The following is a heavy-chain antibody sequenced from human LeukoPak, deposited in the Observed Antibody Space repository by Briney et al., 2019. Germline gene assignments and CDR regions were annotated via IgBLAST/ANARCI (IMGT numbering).Heavy chain of an antibody. D-gene: IGHD2-15*01. CDR2: ISSSGSTI. CDR3: ARDSGYCSGGSCYAFDY. Sequence: PGGSLRLSCAASGFTFSSYEMNWVRQAPGKGLEWVSYISSSGSTIYYADSVKGRFTISRDNAKNSLYLQMNSLRAEDTAVCYCARDSGYCSGGSCYAFDYWGQGTLVTVSS. CDR1: GFTFSSYE. J-gene: IGHJ4*02. V-gene: IGHV3-48*03.